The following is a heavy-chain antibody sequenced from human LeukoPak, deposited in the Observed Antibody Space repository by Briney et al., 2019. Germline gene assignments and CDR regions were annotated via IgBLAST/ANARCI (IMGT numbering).Heavy chain of an antibody. V-gene: IGHV3-66*02. J-gene: IGHJ6*02. CDR2: IYSGGST. Sequence: GGSLRLSCAASGFTVSSNYMSWVRQAPGKGLEWVSVIYSGGSTYHADSVKGRFTISRDNSKNTLYLQMNSLRAEDTAVYYCARVGGYSGYGLYYYYYGMDVWGQGTTVTVSS. CDR3: ARVGGYSGYGLYYYYYGMDV. D-gene: IGHD5-12*01. CDR1: GFTVSSNY.